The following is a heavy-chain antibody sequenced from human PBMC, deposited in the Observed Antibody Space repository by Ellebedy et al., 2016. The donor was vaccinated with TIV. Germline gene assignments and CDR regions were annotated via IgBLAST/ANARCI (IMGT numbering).Heavy chain of an antibody. CDR1: GFAFSSYW. CDR2: INGDGTSI. V-gene: IGHV3-74*03. J-gene: IGHJ6*02. CDR3: ARESGYYGMDV. Sequence: GGSLRLXXAASGFAFSSYWMHWVRQVPGKGLVWVSRINGDGTSITYADSVKGRFTISRDNAKNTLYVQMKSLRAEDTAVYYCARESGYYGMDVWGQGTTVTVSS. D-gene: IGHD3-3*01.